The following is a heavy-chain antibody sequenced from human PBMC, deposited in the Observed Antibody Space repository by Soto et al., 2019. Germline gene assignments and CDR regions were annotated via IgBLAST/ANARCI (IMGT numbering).Heavy chain of an antibody. Sequence: PGGSLRLSCAASGFTVSSNYMSWVRQAPGKGLEWVSVIYSGGSTYYADSVKGRFTISRDNSQNTLYLQMNSLRAEDTAVYYCARVIVPPYCCGDWSLFGMDVWGQGTTVTVAS. CDR2: IYSGGST. CDR3: ARVIVPPYCCGDWSLFGMDV. D-gene: IGHD2-21*02. CDR1: GFTVSSNY. J-gene: IGHJ6*02. V-gene: IGHV3-53*01.